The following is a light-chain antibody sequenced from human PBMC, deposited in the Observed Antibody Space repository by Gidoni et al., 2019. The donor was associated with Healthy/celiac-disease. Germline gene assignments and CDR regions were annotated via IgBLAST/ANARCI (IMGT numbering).Light chain of an antibody. V-gene: IGLV2-23*02. CDR2: EVS. CDR3: CSYAGSSTWV. CDR1: SSDVGSYNL. Sequence: QSALTQPASVSGSPGQSITISCTGTSSDVGSYNLVSWYPQHPGKAPKLMIYEVSKRPSGVSNRFSGSKSGNTASLTISGRQAEDEADYYCCSYAGSSTWVFGGGTKLTVL. J-gene: IGLJ3*02.